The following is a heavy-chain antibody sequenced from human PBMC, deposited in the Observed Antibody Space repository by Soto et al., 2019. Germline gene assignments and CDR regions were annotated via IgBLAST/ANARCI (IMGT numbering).Heavy chain of an antibody. CDR1: GYTFTGYA. V-gene: IGHV1-3*01. Sequence: GASVKVSCKASGYTFTGYAMHWVRQAPGQRLEWMGWINAGNGNTKYSQKFQGRVTITRDTSASTACMELSSLRSEDTAVYYCASAVAVPADFDYWGPGTLVPVSS. D-gene: IGHD6-19*01. CDR2: INAGNGNT. J-gene: IGHJ4*02. CDR3: ASAVAVPADFDY.